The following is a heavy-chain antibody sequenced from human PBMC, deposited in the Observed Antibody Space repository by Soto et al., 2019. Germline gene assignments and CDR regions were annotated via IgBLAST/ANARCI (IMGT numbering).Heavy chain of an antibody. CDR1: GGSISSYY. J-gene: IGHJ6*03. CDR3: ARMDSSSLGYYYYYMDV. V-gene: IGHV4-59*08. Sequence: SETLSLTCTVSGGSISSYYWSWIRQPPGKGLEWIGYIYYSGSTNYNPSLKSRVTISVDTSKNQFSLKLSSVTAADTAVYYCARMDSSSLGYYYYYMDVWGKGTTVTVSS. CDR2: IYYSGST. D-gene: IGHD6-6*01.